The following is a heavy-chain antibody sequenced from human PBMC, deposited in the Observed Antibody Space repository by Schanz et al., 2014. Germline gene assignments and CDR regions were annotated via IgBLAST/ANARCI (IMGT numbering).Heavy chain of an antibody. J-gene: IGHJ4*02. V-gene: IGHV3-20*04. CDR1: GFGFDDYA. Sequence: EVQLVESGGGVVRPGGSLRLSCAASGFGFDDYAMSWVRQAPGKGLEWVSSISWNSGSVAYADSVKGRFTISRDNAKNSLYLQMNSLRAEDTALYYCAKDGIMVQGVIWERYFDSWGQGTLVTVSS. CDR3: AKDGIMVQGVIWERYFDS. CDR2: ISWNSGSV. D-gene: IGHD3-10*01.